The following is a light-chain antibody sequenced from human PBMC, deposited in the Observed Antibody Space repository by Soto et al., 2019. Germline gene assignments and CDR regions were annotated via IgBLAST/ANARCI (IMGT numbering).Light chain of an antibody. CDR2: EVS. Sequence: QAVVTQPASVSGSPGQSITISCTGTSSDVGGYNYVSWYQQHPDKAPKLIIYEVSNRPSGVSNRFSGSKSGNTASLTISGLQAEDEADYYCNSYTSKSTGVFGTGTKVTVL. V-gene: IGLV2-14*01. CDR3: NSYTSKSTGV. J-gene: IGLJ1*01. CDR1: SSDVGGYNY.